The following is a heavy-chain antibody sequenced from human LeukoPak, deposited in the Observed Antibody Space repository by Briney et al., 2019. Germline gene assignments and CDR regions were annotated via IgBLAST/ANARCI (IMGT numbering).Heavy chain of an antibody. Sequence: GGSLRLSCAASGFTFSSYAMSWVRQPPGKGLEWVSTISLIGGSTYYADSVKGRFTISRDNSKNTLYLQMNSLRAEDTAVYYCAKGTVWFGELLHFDYWGQGTLVTVSS. V-gene: IGHV3-23*01. CDR3: AKGTVWFGELLHFDY. J-gene: IGHJ4*02. CDR2: ISLIGGST. D-gene: IGHD3-10*01. CDR1: GFTFSSYA.